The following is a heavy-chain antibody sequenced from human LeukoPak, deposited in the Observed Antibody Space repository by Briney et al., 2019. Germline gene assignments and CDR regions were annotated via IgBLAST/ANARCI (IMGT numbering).Heavy chain of an antibody. D-gene: IGHD1-1*01. V-gene: IGHV4-34*01. CDR1: GGSFSGYY. Sequence: SETLSLTCAVYGGSFSGYYWSWIRQPPGKGLEWIGEINHSGSTNYNPPLKSRVTISVDTSKNQFSLKLSSVTAADTAVYYCARVRGDRYDYMRGNNWFDPWGQGTLVTVSS. CDR3: ARVRGDRYDYMRGNNWFDP. CDR2: INHSGST. J-gene: IGHJ5*02.